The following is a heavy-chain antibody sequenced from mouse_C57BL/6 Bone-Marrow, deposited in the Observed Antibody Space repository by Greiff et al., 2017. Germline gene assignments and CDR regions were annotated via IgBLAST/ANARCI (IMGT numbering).Heavy chain of an antibody. D-gene: IGHD2-2*01. V-gene: IGHV1-5*01. J-gene: IGHJ4*01. Sequence: VQLQQSGTVLARPGASVKMSCKTSGYTFTSYWMHWVKQRPGQGLEWIGAIYPGNSDTSYNQKFKGKAKLTAVTSASTAYMELSSLTNEDSAVYYCTIYGYDGFYAMDYWGQGTSVTVSS. CDR3: TIYGYDGFYAMDY. CDR2: IYPGNSDT. CDR1: GYTFTSYW.